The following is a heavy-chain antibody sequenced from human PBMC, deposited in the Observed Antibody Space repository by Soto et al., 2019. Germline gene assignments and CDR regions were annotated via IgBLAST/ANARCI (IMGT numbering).Heavy chain of an antibody. CDR2: ISYDGSNK. Sequence: QVQLVESGGGVVQPGRSLRLSCAASGFTFSSYGMHWVRQAPGKGLEWVAVISYDGSNKYYADSVKGRFTISRDNSKNTLYQQMNSLRAEDSAVYYCAKDEGITMIVYYWGQGTLVTVSS. CDR3: AKDEGITMIVYY. V-gene: IGHV3-30*18. J-gene: IGHJ4*02. D-gene: IGHD3-22*01. CDR1: GFTFSSYG.